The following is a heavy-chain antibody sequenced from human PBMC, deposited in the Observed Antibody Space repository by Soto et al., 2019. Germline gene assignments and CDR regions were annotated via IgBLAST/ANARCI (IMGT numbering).Heavy chain of an antibody. CDR1: GGTFSSYA. V-gene: IGHV1-69*06. CDR2: IIPIFVTA. J-gene: IGHJ5*02. D-gene: IGHD3-22*01. CDR3: ARDQANYYDSSGYYGA. Sequence: QVQLVQSGAEVKKPGSSVKVSCKASGGTFSSYAISWVRQAPGQGLEWMGGIIPIFVTANYAQKFQGRVTITADKSTSTAYMELSSLRSEDTAVYYCARDQANYYDSSGYYGAWGQGTLVTVSS.